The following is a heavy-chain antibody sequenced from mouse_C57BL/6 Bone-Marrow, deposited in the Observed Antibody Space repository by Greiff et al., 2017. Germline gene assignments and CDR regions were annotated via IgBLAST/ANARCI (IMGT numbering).Heavy chain of an antibody. V-gene: IGHV1-7*01. Sequence: QVQLQQSGAELAKPGASVKLSCKASGYTFTSYWMHWVKQRPGQGLEWIGYINPSSGYTKYNQKFKDKATLTADKSSSTAYMQLSSLTYDDSAVYYCASSLYYSRYAMDYWGQGTSVTVSS. D-gene: IGHD2-12*01. CDR1: GYTFTSYW. CDR2: INPSSGYT. CDR3: ASSLYYSRYAMDY. J-gene: IGHJ4*01.